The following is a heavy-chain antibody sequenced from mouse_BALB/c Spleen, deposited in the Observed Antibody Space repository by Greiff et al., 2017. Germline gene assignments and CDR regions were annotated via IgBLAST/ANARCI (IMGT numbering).Heavy chain of an antibody. CDR3: ARGELGRGYAMDY. Sequence: DVMLVESGGGLVQPGGSRKLSCAASGFTFSSFGMHWVRQAPEKGLEWVAYISSGSSTIYYADTVKGRFTISRDNPKNTLFLQMTSLRSEDTAMYYCARGELGRGYAMDYWGQGTSVTVSS. D-gene: IGHD4-1*01. J-gene: IGHJ4*01. CDR2: ISSGSSTI. CDR1: GFTFSSFG. V-gene: IGHV5-17*02.